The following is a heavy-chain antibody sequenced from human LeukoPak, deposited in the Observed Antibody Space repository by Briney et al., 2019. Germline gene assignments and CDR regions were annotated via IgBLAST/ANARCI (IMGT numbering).Heavy chain of an antibody. CDR2: ISGGST. CDR1: GFTFNNYG. J-gene: IGHJ4*02. Sequence: PGGSLRLSCAASGFTFNNYGMSWVRQAPGRGLEWVSTISGGSTYHADSVKGRFTISRDNSKNTLYLQMNSLRAENTAVYYCAKLSGSANCCEDYWGQGTLVTVSS. CDR3: AKLSGSANCCEDY. V-gene: IGHV3-23*01. D-gene: IGHD2-2*01.